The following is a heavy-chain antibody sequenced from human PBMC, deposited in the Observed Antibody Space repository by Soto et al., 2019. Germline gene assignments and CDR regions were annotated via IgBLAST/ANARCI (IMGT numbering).Heavy chain of an antibody. CDR3: ARVVVAARYYFDY. CDR1: GGTFSSYA. J-gene: IGHJ4*02. V-gene: IGHV1-69*13. D-gene: IGHD2-15*01. Sequence: SVKVSCEASGGTFSSYAISWVRQAPGQGLEWMGGIIPIFGTANYAQKFQGRVTITADESTSTAYMELSSLRSEDTAVYYCARVVVAARYYFDYWGQGTLVTVSS. CDR2: IIPIFGTA.